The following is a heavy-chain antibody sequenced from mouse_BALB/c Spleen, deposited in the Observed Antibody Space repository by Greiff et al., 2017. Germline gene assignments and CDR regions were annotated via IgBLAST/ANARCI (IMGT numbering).Heavy chain of an antibody. V-gene: IGHV1-9*01. J-gene: IGHJ3*01. CDR3: ARSGYDYDGAWFAY. CDR1: GYTFSSYW. D-gene: IGHD2-4*01. CDR2: ILPGSGST. Sequence: VQLVESGAELMKPGASVKISCKATGYTFSSYWIEWVKQRPGHGLEWIGEILPGSGSTNYNEKFKGKATFTADTSSNTAYMQLSSLTSEDSAVYYCARSGYDYDGAWFAYWGQGTLVTVSA.